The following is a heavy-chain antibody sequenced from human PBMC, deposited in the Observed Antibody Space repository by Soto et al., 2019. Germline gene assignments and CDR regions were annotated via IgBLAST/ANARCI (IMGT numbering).Heavy chain of an antibody. CDR2: IIPILGIA. J-gene: IGHJ5*02. V-gene: IGHV1-69*04. D-gene: IGHD3-10*01. Sequence: ASVKVSCKASGGTFSGYTISWVRQAPGQGLEWMGRIIPILGIANYAQKFQGRVTITADKSTSTAYMELSSLRSEDTAVYYCAREPTPTIWFDPWGQGTLVTVSS. CDR3: AREPTPTIWFDP. CDR1: GGTFSGYT.